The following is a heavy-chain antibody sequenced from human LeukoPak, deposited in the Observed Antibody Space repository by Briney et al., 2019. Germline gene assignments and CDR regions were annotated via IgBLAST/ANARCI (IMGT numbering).Heavy chain of an antibody. CDR1: GFTFGSSW. V-gene: IGHV3-74*01. D-gene: IGHD1/OR15-1a*01. CDR3: ARGNIGPDL. J-gene: IGHJ5*02. Sequence: GGSLRLSCAASGFTFGSSWMHWFRQAPGQGLVWVSCINNDGTNAIYAHSVMGRFSMSRDTPRNTVYLRMNGLRAEDTAVYYCARGNIGPDLWGQGTLVTVSS. CDR2: INNDGTNA.